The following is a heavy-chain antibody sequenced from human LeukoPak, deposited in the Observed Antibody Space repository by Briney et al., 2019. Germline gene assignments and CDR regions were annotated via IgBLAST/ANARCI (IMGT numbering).Heavy chain of an antibody. V-gene: IGHV3-23*01. Sequence: PGGSLRLSCAATGLTFSNYVLTWVRQAPGKGLECVSSISESGDKTYYADSVKGRFTISRDNSKNTLYLQMSSLRSEDTAVYHCVKPSVNNGLFGYWGQGTPVTVSS. CDR3: VKPSVNNGLFGY. D-gene: IGHD2-8*01. CDR1: GLTFSNYV. CDR2: ISESGDKT. J-gene: IGHJ4*02.